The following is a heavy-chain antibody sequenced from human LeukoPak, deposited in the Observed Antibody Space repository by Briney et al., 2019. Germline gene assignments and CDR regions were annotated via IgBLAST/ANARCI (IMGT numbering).Heavy chain of an antibody. CDR2: IYYSGST. CDR3: ARRRDGYEIDY. D-gene: IGHD5-24*01. CDR1: GGSISSYY. V-gene: IGHV4-59*01. J-gene: IGHJ4*02. Sequence: SETLSLTCTVSGGSISSYYWSWIRQPPGKGLEWIGYIYYSGSTNYNPSLKSRVTISVDTSENQFSLKLSSVTAADTAVYYCARRRDGYEIDYWGQGTLVTVSS.